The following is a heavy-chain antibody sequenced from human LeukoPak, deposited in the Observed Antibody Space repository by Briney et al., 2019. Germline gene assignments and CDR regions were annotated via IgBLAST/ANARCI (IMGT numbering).Heavy chain of an antibody. J-gene: IGHJ4*02. CDR1: GFTFSSYW. CDR3: AGLWGYDSSGYFISY. D-gene: IGHD3-22*01. CDR2: IKQDGSEK. V-gene: IGHV3-7*01. Sequence: GGSLRLSCAASGFTFSSYWMSWVRQAPGKGLEWVANIKQDGSEKYYVDSVKGRFTISRDNAKNSLYLQMNSLRAEDTAVYYCAGLWGYDSSGYFISYWGQGTLVIVSS.